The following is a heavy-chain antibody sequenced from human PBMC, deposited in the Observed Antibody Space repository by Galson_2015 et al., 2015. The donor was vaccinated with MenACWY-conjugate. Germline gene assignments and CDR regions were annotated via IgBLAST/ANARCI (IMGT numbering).Heavy chain of an antibody. CDR1: GFTFSTHA. J-gene: IGHJ4*02. CDR3: ASAYYYGSSDYYPVFFDY. D-gene: IGHD3-22*01. CDR2: ISYDGSNK. V-gene: IGHV3-30*04. Sequence: SLRLSCAASGFTFSTHAMYWVRQAPGKGLEWVSLISYDGSNKYYADSVKGRFTISRDNSRNTLYLRMNSLRAEDTAVYYCASAYYYGSSDYYPVFFDYWGQGTLDTVSS.